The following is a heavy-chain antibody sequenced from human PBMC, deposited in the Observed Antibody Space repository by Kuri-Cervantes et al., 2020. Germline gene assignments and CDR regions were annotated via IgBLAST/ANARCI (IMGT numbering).Heavy chain of an antibody. CDR3: AKGTAGHCSGAFCYPFDY. CDR1: GFTVSSNY. J-gene: IGHJ4*02. CDR2: IYSGGST. D-gene: IGHD2-15*01. V-gene: IGHV3-53*01. Sequence: GESLKISCAASGFTVSSNYMSWVRQAPGKGLEWVSVIYSGGSTYYADSVKGRFTISRDNSKNTLYLQMNSLRAEDTAVYYCAKGTAGHCSGAFCYPFDYWGQGTLVTVSS.